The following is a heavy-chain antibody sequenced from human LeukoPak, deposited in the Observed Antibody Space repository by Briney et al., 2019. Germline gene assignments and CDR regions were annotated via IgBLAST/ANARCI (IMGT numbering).Heavy chain of an antibody. Sequence: ASVKVSCKASGYTFTGYYMHWVRQAPGQGLEWMGIINPSGGSTSYAQKFQGRVTMTRDMSTSTVYMELSSLRSEDTAVYYCARAAVRSLIDYWGQGTLVTVSS. D-gene: IGHD3-3*01. CDR2: INPSGGST. J-gene: IGHJ4*02. V-gene: IGHV1-46*01. CDR3: ARAAVRSLIDY. CDR1: GYTFTGYY.